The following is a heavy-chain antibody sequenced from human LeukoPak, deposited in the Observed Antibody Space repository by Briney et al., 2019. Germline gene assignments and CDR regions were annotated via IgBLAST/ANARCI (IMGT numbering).Heavy chain of an antibody. D-gene: IGHD1-1*01. CDR3: ARSNWNVPDYYYGMDV. CDR2: ISGSGGST. Sequence: GSLRLSCAASGFTFSSYAVSWVRQAPGKGLEWVSAISGSGGSTYYADSVKGRFTISRDNSKNTLYLQMNSLRSEDTAVYYCARSNWNVPDYYYGMDVWGQGTTVTVSS. CDR1: GFTFSSYA. V-gene: IGHV3-23*01. J-gene: IGHJ6*02.